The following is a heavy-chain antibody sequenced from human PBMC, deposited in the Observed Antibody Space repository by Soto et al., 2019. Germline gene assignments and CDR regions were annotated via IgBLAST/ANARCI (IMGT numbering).Heavy chain of an antibody. V-gene: IGHV1-58*01. D-gene: IGHD2-15*01. CDR1: GFTFRSSA. CDR2: LVVGTGNT. J-gene: IGHJ6*02. Sequence: SVKVSCKTSGFTFRSSAVQWVRQARGQRLEWIGWLVVGTGNTNYAQRFQQRVTISSDRSTNTVSMELSSLTSEDTAVYYCATGAYCSGGSCSDYYYYYYGMDLWGQGTTVTVSS. CDR3: ATGAYCSGGSCSDYYYYYYGMDL.